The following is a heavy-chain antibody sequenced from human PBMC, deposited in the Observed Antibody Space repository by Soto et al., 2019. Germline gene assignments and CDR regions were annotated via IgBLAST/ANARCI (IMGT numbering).Heavy chain of an antibody. V-gene: IGHV4-39*02. CDR1: GGSISSSHYY. CDR3: ARELVPAAIWDY. CDR2: IYYSGRT. D-gene: IGHD2-2*01. J-gene: IGHJ4*02. Sequence: SETLSLTCSVSGGSISSSHYYWGWIRQPPGKGLEWIGSIYYSGRTYYNPSLKSRVTISVDTSKNQFSLKLNSVTAADTAVYYCARELVPAAIWDYWGQGTLVTVS.